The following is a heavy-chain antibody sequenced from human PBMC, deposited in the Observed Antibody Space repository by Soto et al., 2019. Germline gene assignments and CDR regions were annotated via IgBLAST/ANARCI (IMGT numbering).Heavy chain of an antibody. D-gene: IGHD3-10*01. CDR2: IYYSGST. J-gene: IGHJ6*02. V-gene: IGHV4-61*01. Sequence: KPSETLSLTCTVSGGSVSSGSYYWSWIRQPPGKGLEWIGYIYYSGSTNYNPSLKSRVTIPVDTSKNQFSLKLSSVTAADTAVYYCARDSSFGSGSYGMDVWGQGTTVTVSS. CDR3: ARDSSFGSGSYGMDV. CDR1: GGSVSSGSYY.